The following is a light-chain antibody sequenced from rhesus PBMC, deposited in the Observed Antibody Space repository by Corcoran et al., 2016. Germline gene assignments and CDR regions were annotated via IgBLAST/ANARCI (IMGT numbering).Light chain of an antibody. Sequence: DIQMTQSPSSLSASVGDTVTITCRASQDISSFLNWFQQKPGKAPKHLIYSASSLESGGPSRFSGSGSGTDFTLTISSLQPEDFAVYYCLQHNSYPWTFGQGTKVEIK. CDR2: SAS. CDR1: QDISSF. J-gene: IGKJ1*01. V-gene: IGKV1-28*03. CDR3: LQHNSYPWT.